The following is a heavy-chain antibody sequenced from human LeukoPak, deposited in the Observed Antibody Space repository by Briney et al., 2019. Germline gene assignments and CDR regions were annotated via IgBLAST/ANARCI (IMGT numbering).Heavy chain of an antibody. CDR1: GFTFSDYY. Sequence: GGSLRLSCAASGFTFSDYYMSWIRQAPGKGLEWVSYISSSGSTIYYADSVKGRFTISRDNVKNSLYLQMNSLRAEDTAVYYCARARQLSGYYPYFGYWGQGTLVTVSS. CDR2: ISSSGSTI. V-gene: IGHV3-11*01. J-gene: IGHJ4*02. CDR3: ARARQLSGYYPYFGY. D-gene: IGHD3-22*01.